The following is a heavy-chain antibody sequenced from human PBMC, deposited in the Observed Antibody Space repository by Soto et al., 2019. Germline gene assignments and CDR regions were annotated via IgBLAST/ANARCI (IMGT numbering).Heavy chain of an antibody. CDR3: ARDLVD. Sequence: EVQLVESGGGLVQPGGSLRLSCGASGFTFNNYWMHWVRQAPGKGLVWVSRINSDGSTRSYADSVKGRFTISRDNAKNTVYLQMNRLRVEDTAVYYCARDLVDWGQGTLVTVSS. J-gene: IGHJ4*02. CDR2: INSDGSTR. CDR1: GFTFNNYW. D-gene: IGHD2-15*01. V-gene: IGHV3-74*01.